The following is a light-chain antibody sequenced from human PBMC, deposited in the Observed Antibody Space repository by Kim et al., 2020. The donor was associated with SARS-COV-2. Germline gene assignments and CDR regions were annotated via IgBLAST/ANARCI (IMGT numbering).Light chain of an antibody. CDR1: QGISSY. Sequence: ASTGERVPRTCRASQGISSYLAWYQQKPGKAPKLLIYAASTLQSGVPSRFSGSGSGTDFTLTISCLQSEDFATYYCQQYYSYPRTFGQGTKVDIK. CDR2: AAS. J-gene: IGKJ1*01. CDR3: QQYYSYPRT. V-gene: IGKV1-8*01.